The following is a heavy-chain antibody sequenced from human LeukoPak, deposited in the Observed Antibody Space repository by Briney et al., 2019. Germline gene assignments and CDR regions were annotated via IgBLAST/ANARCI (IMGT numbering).Heavy chain of an antibody. CDR3: ARAALCSSTSCHEKNYYYYYMDV. CDR2: IYHSGST. D-gene: IGHD2-2*01. Sequence: SETLSLTCAVSGGSISSSNWWSWVRPPPGKGLEWIGEIYHSGSTNYNPSLKSRVTISVDKSKNQFSLKLSSVTAADTAVYYCARAALCSSTSCHEKNYYYYYMDVWGKGTTVTVSS. CDR1: GGSISSSNW. J-gene: IGHJ6*03. V-gene: IGHV4-4*02.